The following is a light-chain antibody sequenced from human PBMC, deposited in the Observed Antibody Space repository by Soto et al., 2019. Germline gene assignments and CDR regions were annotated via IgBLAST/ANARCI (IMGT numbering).Light chain of an antibody. CDR2: DVS. J-gene: IGLJ1*01. CDR1: SSDVGGYNY. V-gene: IGLV2-14*01. Sequence: QSVLPQPAYVSGSPGQSITISCTGTSSDVGGYNYVSWYQQHPGKAPKLMIYDVSNRPSGVSNRFSGSKPGNTASLTISGLQAEDEADYYCSSYTSSSTFFGTGTKVTVL. CDR3: SSYTSSSTF.